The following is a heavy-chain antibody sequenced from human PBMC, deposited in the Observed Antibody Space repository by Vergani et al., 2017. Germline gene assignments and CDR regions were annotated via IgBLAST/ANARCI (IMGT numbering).Heavy chain of an antibody. Sequence: QVQLQESGPGLVKPSQTLSLTCTVSGGSISSGSYYWSWIRQPAGKGLEWIGRIYTSGSTNYNPSLKSRVTISVDTSKNQFSLKLSSVTAADTAVYYCAGVGLWFGEHTNWGQGTLVTVSS. CDR1: GGSISSGSYY. D-gene: IGHD3-10*01. CDR2: IYTSGST. V-gene: IGHV4-61*02. J-gene: IGHJ4*02. CDR3: AGVGLWFGEHTN.